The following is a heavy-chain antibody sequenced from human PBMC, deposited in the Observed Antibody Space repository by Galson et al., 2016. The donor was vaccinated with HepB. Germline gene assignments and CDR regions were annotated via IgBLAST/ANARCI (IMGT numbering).Heavy chain of an antibody. CDR1: GFTFSSYA. V-gene: IGHV3-23*01. CDR3: AKDGVGTIADWFDA. J-gene: IGHJ5*02. D-gene: IGHD1-26*01. Sequence: SLRVSCAASGFTFSSYAMSWVRQAPGKGLEWVSGISGSGDSTYYADSVKGRFTISRDNSRNTLFLQMNSLRVDDTALYYCAKDGVGTIADWFDAWGQGTLVTVSS. CDR2: ISGSGDST.